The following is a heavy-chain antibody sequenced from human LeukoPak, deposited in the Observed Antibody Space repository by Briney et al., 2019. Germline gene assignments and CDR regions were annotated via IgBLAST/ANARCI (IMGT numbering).Heavy chain of an antibody. CDR3: ARRTVTGRSFDY. D-gene: IGHD4-17*01. V-gene: IGHV3-11*04. J-gene: IGHJ4*02. CDR1: GFTFSDYY. Sequence: GGSLRLSCAVSGFTFSDYYVSWIRQAPGKGLEWVSYISSSATTIYYADSVKGRFTVSRDNAKNSLYLQMNSLRAEDTAVYYCARRTVTGRSFDYWGQGTLVTVSS. CDR2: ISSSATTI.